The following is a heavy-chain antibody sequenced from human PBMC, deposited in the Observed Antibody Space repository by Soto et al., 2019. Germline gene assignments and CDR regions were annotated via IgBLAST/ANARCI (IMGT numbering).Heavy chain of an antibody. V-gene: IGHV3-7*01. CDR2: IKQDGSEK. D-gene: IGHD2-2*01. CDR1: GFTFRNYW. CDR3: ARDLGRTAAGYYYYHPMDI. Sequence: VGSLRLSCAASGFTFRNYWMNWVRQAPWKGLEWVANIKQDGSEKYFVDSVKGRFTISRDNAKNSLYLQMNSLRAEDTAVYYCARDLGRTAAGYYYYHPMDIWGQGTTVTVSS. J-gene: IGHJ6*02.